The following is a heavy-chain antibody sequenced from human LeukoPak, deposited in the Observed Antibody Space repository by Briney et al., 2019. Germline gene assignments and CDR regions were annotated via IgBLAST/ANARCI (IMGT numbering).Heavy chain of an antibody. Sequence: SETLSLTCAVYGGSFSGYYWSWIRQPPGKGLEWIGEINHSGSTNYNPSLKSRVTISVDTSKNQFSLKLSSVTAADTAVYYCARKRPGVLTIFGVVIRGGDFDYWGQGTLVTVSS. CDR2: INHSGST. J-gene: IGHJ4*02. V-gene: IGHV4-34*01. CDR1: GGSFSGYY. CDR3: ARKRPGVLTIFGVVIRGGDFDY. D-gene: IGHD3-3*01.